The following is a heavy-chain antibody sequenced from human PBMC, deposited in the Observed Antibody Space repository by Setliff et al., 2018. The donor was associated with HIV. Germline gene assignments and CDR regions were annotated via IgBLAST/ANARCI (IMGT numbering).Heavy chain of an antibody. V-gene: IGHV4-4*07. D-gene: IGHD3-22*01. CDR1: GGSISSYY. J-gene: IGHJ4*02. CDR2: IFSSGST. CDR3: ARDPVITMMVGPKFYFDY. Sequence: SETLSLTCTVSGGSISSYYWSWIRQPAGKGLEWIGRIFSSGSTSYNSSLKSRVTMSVDTSKNQFSLRLTSVTAADTAVYYCARDPVITMMVGPKFYFDYWGQGILVTVPQ.